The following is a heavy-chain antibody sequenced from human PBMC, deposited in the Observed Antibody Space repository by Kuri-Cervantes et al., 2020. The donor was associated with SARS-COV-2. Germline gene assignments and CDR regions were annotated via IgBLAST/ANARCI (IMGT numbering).Heavy chain of an antibody. CDR1: GFTFSSYG. CDR3: AKDQSARYYDSSGLFDY. Sequence: GESLKISCAASGFTFSSYGMHWVRQAPGKGLEWEAVISYDGSNKYYADSVKGRFTISRDNSKNTLYLQMNSLRAEDTAVYYCAKDQSARYYDSSGLFDYWGQGTLVTVSS. D-gene: IGHD3-22*01. CDR2: ISYDGSNK. V-gene: IGHV3-30*18. J-gene: IGHJ4*02.